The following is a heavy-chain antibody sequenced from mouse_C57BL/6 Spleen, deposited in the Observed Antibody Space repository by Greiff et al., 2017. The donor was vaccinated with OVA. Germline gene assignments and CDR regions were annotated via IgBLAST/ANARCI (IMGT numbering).Heavy chain of an antibody. CDR2: INPSSGYT. V-gene: IGHV1-4*01. D-gene: IGHD2-4*01. CDR3: AWDYDDAMDY. Sequence: QVQLQQSGADLARPGASVKMSCKASGYTFTSYTMHWVKQRPGQGLEWIGYINPSSGYTKYNQKFKDKATLTADKSSSTAYMQLSSLTSEDSAVYYCAWDYDDAMDYWGQGTSVTVAS. CDR1: GYTFTSYT. J-gene: IGHJ4*01.